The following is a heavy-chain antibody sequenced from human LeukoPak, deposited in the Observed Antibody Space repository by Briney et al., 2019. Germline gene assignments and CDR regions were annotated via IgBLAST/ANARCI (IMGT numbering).Heavy chain of an antibody. J-gene: IGHJ4*02. Sequence: GSLRLSCAASGFTFSSYGMHWVRQAPGKGLEWVAFIRSDGRNTKYADSVQGRLTISRDHSKNTLYLQMNSLRAEDTGGYYCAKGEGGDYYDFWSGYLGFDYWGQGTLVTVSS. V-gene: IGHV3-30*02. CDR3: AKGEGGDYYDFWSGYLGFDY. D-gene: IGHD3-3*01. CDR1: GFTFSSYG. CDR2: IRSDGRNT.